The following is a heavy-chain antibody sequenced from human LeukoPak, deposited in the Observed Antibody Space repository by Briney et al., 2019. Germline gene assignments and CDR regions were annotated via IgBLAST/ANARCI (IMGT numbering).Heavy chain of an antibody. CDR1: GYSISSGYY. V-gene: IGHV4-38-2*01. CDR3: ARGARYYDYVWGSYRKNYMDV. D-gene: IGHD3-16*02. CDR2: INHSGST. Sequence: SQTLSLTCAVSGYSISSGYYWGWIRQPPGKGLEWIGEINHSGSTNYNPSLKSRVTISVDTSKNQFSLKLSSVTAADTAVYYCARGARYYDYVWGSYRKNYMDVWGKGTTVTVSS. J-gene: IGHJ6*03.